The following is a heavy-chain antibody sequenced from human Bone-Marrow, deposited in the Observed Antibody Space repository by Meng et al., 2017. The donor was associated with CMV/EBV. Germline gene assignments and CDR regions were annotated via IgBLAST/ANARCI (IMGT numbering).Heavy chain of an antibody. CDR1: GGSISNYY. CDR2: ISSSSDTI. CDR3: ARNSGSIAAAADYYYYGMDV. Sequence: LSLTCTVSGGSISNYYWNWVRQAPGKGLEWVSCISSSSDTIYLADSVKGRFTISRDNAKNSLYLQMNSLRAEDTAVYYCARNSGSIAAAADYYYYGMDVWGQGTTVTVSS. D-gene: IGHD6-13*01. J-gene: IGHJ6*02. V-gene: IGHV3-11*04.